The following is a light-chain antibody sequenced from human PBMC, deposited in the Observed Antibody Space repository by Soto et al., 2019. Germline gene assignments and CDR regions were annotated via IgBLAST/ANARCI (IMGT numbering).Light chain of an antibody. CDR1: SSDVGGYNY. V-gene: IGLV2-14*01. Sequence: QSVLTQPASVSGSPGQSITISCTGTSSDVGGYNYVSWYQQHPGKAPKVMIYDVSNRPSGVSNRFSGSKSGNTASLTISGLQAEDEADYHCSSYTSSSTSWVFGGGTKLTVL. CDR2: DVS. CDR3: SSYTSSSTSWV. J-gene: IGLJ3*02.